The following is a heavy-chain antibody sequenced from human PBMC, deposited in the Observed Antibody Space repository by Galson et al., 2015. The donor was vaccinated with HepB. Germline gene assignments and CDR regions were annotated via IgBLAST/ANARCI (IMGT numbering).Heavy chain of an antibody. D-gene: IGHD6-19*01. J-gene: IGHJ6*03. V-gene: IGHV4-59*01. CDR1: GGSINEYY. Sequence: ETLSLTCTVSGGSINEYYWSWIRQSPGKGLEWIGYMYYSGYTKYNPSLESRVTISVTAADTAVYYCARQSREYSSCWYLGSFNYMDVWGKGSTVTVS. CDR3: SFNYMDV. CDR2: MYYSGYT.